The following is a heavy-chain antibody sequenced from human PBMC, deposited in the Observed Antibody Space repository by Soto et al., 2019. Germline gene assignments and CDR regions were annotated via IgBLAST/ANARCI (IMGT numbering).Heavy chain of an antibody. J-gene: IGHJ4*02. CDR1: GFTFSNAW. CDR3: TTDIWISHGIDY. D-gene: IGHD1-26*01. V-gene: IGHV3-15*07. Sequence: PGGSLRLSCASSGFTFSNAWMNWVRQAPGKGLEWVGRIKSKTDGGTTDYAAPVKGRFTISRDDSKNTLYLQMNSLKTEDTAIYYCTTDIWISHGIDYWGQGTLVTVSS. CDR2: IKSKTDGGTT.